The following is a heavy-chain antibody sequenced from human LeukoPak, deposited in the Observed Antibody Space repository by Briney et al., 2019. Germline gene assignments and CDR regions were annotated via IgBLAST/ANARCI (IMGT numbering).Heavy chain of an antibody. Sequence: SETLSLTCTVSGYSISSGYYWGWIRQPPGKGLEWIGSIYHSGSTYYNPSLKSRVTISVDTSKNQFSLKLSSVTAADTAVYYCARVRDYGDSIDYWGQGTLVTVSS. D-gene: IGHD4-17*01. CDR3: ARVRDYGDSIDY. V-gene: IGHV4-38-2*02. CDR2: IYHSGST. CDR1: GYSISSGYY. J-gene: IGHJ4*02.